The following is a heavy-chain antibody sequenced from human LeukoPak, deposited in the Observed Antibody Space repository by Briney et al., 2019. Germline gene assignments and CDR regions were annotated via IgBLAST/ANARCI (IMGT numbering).Heavy chain of an antibody. CDR2: IIPILGTA. Sequence: GASVKVSCKASGGTFSSYAISWVRQAPGQGLEWMGGIIPILGTANYAQKFQGRVTITADESTSTAYMELSRLRSEDTAVYYCARWSGGSSNYYYYYMDVWGKGTTVTISS. V-gene: IGHV1-69*13. CDR3: ARWSGGSSNYYYYYMDV. CDR1: GGTFSSYA. J-gene: IGHJ6*03. D-gene: IGHD2-15*01.